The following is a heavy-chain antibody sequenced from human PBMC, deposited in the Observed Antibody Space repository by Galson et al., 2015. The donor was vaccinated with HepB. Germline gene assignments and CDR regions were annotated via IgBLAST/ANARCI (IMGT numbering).Heavy chain of an antibody. CDR2: ISNDGTIT. CDR1: GFTFSHYW. CDR3: ARVYSGWYWFDS. Sequence: SLRLSCAASGFTFSHYWMHWVRQVPGKGLVWVSLISNDGTITNYADSVKGRFTISRDNARNTVYLQMDSLRAEDTAVYYCARVYSGWYWFDSWGQGTLVTVSS. D-gene: IGHD6-19*01. V-gene: IGHV3-74*01. J-gene: IGHJ5*01.